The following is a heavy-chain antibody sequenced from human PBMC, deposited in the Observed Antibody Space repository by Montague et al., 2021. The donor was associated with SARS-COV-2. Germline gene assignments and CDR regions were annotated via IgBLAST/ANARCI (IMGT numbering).Heavy chain of an antibody. CDR2: IFHSGIT. J-gene: IGHJ5*02. Sequence: SETLSLTCSVSGGSISSYYWSWIRQSPGKGLVWIGYIFHSGITDYNPSLKSRVTISVDMSKNQFSLQLNSVTAADSAVYYCARTEYNRNDWFDPWGQGTLVTVSS. CDR3: ARTEYNRNDWFDP. V-gene: IGHV4-59*13. D-gene: IGHD1-14*01. CDR1: GGSISSYY.